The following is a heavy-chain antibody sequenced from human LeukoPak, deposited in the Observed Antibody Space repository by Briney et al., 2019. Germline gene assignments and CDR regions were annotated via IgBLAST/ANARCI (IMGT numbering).Heavy chain of an antibody. J-gene: IGHJ4*02. CDR3: AKDAEGYFGY. Sequence: GGSLRLSCAASGFTFDDYAMHWVRQAPGKGLEWVSGISWNSGSIGYADSVKGRFTISRDNAKNSLYLQMNSLRAEDTALYYCAKDAEGYFGYWGQGTLVTVSS. CDR2: ISWNSGSI. CDR1: GFTFDDYA. V-gene: IGHV3-9*01.